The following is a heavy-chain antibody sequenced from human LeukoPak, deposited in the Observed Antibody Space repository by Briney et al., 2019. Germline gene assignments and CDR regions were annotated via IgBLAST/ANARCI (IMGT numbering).Heavy chain of an antibody. D-gene: IGHD1-1*01. CDR3: TLPGTEANAFAL. CDR1: GFTFSSSA. Sequence: GGSLKLSCAASGFTFSSSAVYWVRQTSGKGLQWVGRIRSKTNNFATTYAASVKGRFTFSRDDSKNTVYLQMNSLRTEDTALYYCTLPGTEANAFALWGQGTMVTVSS. V-gene: IGHV3-73*01. CDR2: IRSKTNNFAT. J-gene: IGHJ3*01.